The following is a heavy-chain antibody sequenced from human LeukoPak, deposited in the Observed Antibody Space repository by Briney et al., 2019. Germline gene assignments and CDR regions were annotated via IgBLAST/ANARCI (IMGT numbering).Heavy chain of an antibody. CDR1: GFTVSNNY. V-gene: IGHV3-74*01. CDR2: INSDGSST. D-gene: IGHD2/OR15-2a*01. CDR3: TALYDYYYGMDV. J-gene: IGHJ6*02. Sequence: GGSLRLSCAASGFTVSNNYMSWVRQAPGKGLVWVSRINSDGSSTSYADSVKGRFTISRDNAKNTLYLQMNSLRAEDTAVYYCTALYDYYYGMDVWGQGTTVTVSS.